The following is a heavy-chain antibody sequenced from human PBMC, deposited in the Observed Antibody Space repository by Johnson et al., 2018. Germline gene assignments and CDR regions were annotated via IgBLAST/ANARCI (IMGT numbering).Heavy chain of an antibody. CDR2: IYYSGST. D-gene: IGHD3-10*01. CDR1: GGSISSYY. J-gene: IGHJ6*02. V-gene: IGHV4-59*01. CDR3: ARDMTMVRVVISYSGMDV. Sequence: QVQLQESGPGLVKXSETLSLNCTVSGGSISSYYWSWIRQPPGTGLEWLGNIYYSGSTNYNPSLQSRVTISVDPSKNQFSLKRSSVTAADPAVDYCARDMTMVRVVISYSGMDVWGHGTTVIVSS.